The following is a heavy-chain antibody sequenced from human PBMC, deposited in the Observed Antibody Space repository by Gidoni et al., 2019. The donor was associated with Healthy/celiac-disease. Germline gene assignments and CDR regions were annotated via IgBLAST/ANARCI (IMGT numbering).Heavy chain of an antibody. CDR2: IRSKDYGGTT. CDR3: TRDQDWNHRN. CDR1: GFTFGVYA. J-gene: IGHJ4*02. V-gene: IGHV3-49*04. D-gene: IGHD1-1*01. Sequence: EVQLVESGGGLVQPGRSLRLSCTASGFTFGVYAMSWVRQAPGKGLEWVGFIRSKDYGGTTECAAYVKGRFTISRDDSKSIAYLQMNSLKTEDTAVYYCTRDQDWNHRNWGQGTLVTVSS.